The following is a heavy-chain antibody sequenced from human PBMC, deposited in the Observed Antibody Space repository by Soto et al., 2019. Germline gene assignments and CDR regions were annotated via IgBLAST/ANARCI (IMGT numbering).Heavy chain of an antibody. CDR1: GYTFTSFG. V-gene: IGHV1-18*01. CDR3: AGDDCVSTSCYVSH. CDR2: ISTYNGDT. J-gene: IGHJ4*02. Sequence: QVQLVQSGGEVKKPGASVRVSCKASGYTFTSFGVSWVRQAPGQGLEWMGWISTYNGDTRYLQKFQGRVTMTTDTXXTTVHMERMSLRSDDTAVYYCAGDDCVSTSCYVSHWGQGTLVTVSS. D-gene: IGHD2-2*01.